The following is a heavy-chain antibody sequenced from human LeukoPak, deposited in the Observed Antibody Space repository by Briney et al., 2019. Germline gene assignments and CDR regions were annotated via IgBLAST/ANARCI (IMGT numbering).Heavy chain of an antibody. Sequence: GGSLRLSCAASGFTFSSYGMHWVRQAPGKGLEWVAFIRYDGSNKYYADSVKGRFTISRDNAKNTLYLQMNSLRAEDTAVYYCARVSDIAVAGNRHFDYWGQGTLVTVSS. CDR1: GFTFSSYG. CDR3: ARVSDIAVAGNRHFDY. CDR2: IRYDGSNK. J-gene: IGHJ4*02. V-gene: IGHV3-30*02. D-gene: IGHD6-19*01.